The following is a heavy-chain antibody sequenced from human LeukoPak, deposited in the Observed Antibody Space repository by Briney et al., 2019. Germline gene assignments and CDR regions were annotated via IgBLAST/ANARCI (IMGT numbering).Heavy chain of an antibody. V-gene: IGHV4-34*01. Sequence: SETLSLTCAVYGGSFSGYYWSWIRQPPGKGLEWIGEINHSGSTNYNPSLKSRVTISVDTSKNQFSLKLSSVTAAVTAVYYCARGRDYDILTGRHYYGMDVWGKGTTVTVSS. CDR1: GGSFSGYY. CDR3: ARGRDYDILTGRHYYGMDV. J-gene: IGHJ6*04. CDR2: INHSGST. D-gene: IGHD3-9*01.